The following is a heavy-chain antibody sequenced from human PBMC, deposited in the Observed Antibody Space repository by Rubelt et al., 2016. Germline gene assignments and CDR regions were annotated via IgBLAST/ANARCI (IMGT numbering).Heavy chain of an antibody. Sequence: VKVSCKASGYTFTSYGISWVRQAPGQGLEWMGWISAYNGNTNYAQKLQGRVTMTTDTSTCTAYMELRSLRSDDTAVYYLARYSSGWGDYYYYGMDVWGQGTTVTVSS. CDR3: ARYSSGWGDYYYYGMDV. CDR2: ISAYNGNT. D-gene: IGHD6-19*01. J-gene: IGHJ6*02. V-gene: IGHV1-18*01. CDR1: GYTFTSYG.